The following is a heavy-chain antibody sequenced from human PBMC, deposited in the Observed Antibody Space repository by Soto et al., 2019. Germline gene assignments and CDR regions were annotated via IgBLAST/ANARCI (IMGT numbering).Heavy chain of an antibody. CDR3: AKVAQHYYGSGSYYPTPPDFDY. CDR1: GFSFSSYG. D-gene: IGHD3-10*01. CDR2: ISYDGSNK. Sequence: PGGSLRLSCAAYGFSFSSYGMHWVRQAPGKGLEWVAVISYDGSNKYYADSVKGRFTISRDNSKNTLYLQMNSLRAEDTAVYYCAKVAQHYYGSGSYYPTPPDFDYWGQGTRVTVSS. J-gene: IGHJ4*02. V-gene: IGHV3-30*18.